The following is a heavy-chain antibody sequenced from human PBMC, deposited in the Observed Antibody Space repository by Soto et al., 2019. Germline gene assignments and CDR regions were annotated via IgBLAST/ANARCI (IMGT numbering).Heavy chain of an antibody. D-gene: IGHD2-2*01. CDR2: XXXXLGIA. Sequence: QVQLVQSGAEVKKPGSSVKVSCKASGGTFSSYTISWVRQAPGQGXXXXXXXXXXLGIANYAQKFHGRVTITADKSTSTAYMELSSLRSEDTAVYYCASGRIVVVPAATAYYYYYYMDVWGKGTTVTVSS. V-gene: IGHV1-69*02. CDR1: GGTFSSYT. J-gene: IGHJ6*03. CDR3: ASGRIVVVPAATAYYYYYYMDV.